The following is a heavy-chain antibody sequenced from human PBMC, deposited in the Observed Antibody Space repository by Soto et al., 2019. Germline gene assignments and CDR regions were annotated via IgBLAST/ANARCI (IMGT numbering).Heavy chain of an antibody. CDR1: GGSISSGGYY. D-gene: IGHD3-3*01. CDR3: ARGYYDFWSGYLPAFDY. V-gene: IGHV4-31*03. J-gene: IGHJ4*02. CDR2: IYYSGRH. Sequence: QVQLQESGPGLVKPSQTLSLTCTVSGGSISSGGYYWSWIRQHPGKGLEWIGYIYYSGRHYYNPSLKSRVTISVDTSKNQFSLKLSSVTAADTAVYYCARGYYDFWSGYLPAFDYWGQGTLVTVSS.